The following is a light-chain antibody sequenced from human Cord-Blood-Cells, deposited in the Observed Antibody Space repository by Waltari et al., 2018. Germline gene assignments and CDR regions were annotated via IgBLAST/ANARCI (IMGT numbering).Light chain of an antibody. V-gene: IGKV1-39*01. CDR3: QQSSCTPLT. Sequence: DIQMTQSPSSLSASVGDRVTITCRASQSISSYLNWYQQKPGKAPKLLNYAASSLQSGVPCRFSGSGSGSEFTLTSSRQQPEAFATYFRQQSSCTPLTFGGGTKVESK. CDR2: AAS. CDR1: QSISSY. J-gene: IGKJ4*01.